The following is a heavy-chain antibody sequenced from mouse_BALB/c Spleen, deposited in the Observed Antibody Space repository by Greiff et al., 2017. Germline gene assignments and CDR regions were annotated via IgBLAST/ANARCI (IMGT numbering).Heavy chain of an antibody. J-gene: IGHJ2*01. CDR1: GYSITSDYA. D-gene: IGHD3-1*01. CDR2: ISYSGST. Sequence: EVQGVESGPGLVKPSQSLSLTCTVTGYSITSDYAWNWIRQFPGNKLEWMGYISYSGSTSYNPSLKSRISITRDTSKNQFFLQLNSVTTEDTATYYCARGLGLLDYWGQGTTLTVSS. V-gene: IGHV3-2*02. CDR3: ARGLGLLDY.